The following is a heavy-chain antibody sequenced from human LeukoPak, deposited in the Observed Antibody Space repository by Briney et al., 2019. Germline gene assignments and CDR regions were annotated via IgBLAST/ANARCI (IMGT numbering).Heavy chain of an antibody. CDR3: SRGTDIVVVVAATLFDY. Sequence: GASVKVSCKASGYTFTSYDINWVRQATGQGLEWMGWMNPNSGNTGYAQKFQGRVTMTRNTSISTAYMELSSLRSEDTAVYYCSRGTDIVVVVAATLFDYWGQGTLVTVSS. CDR2: MNPNSGNT. CDR1: GYTFTSYD. J-gene: IGHJ4*02. V-gene: IGHV1-8*01. D-gene: IGHD2-15*01.